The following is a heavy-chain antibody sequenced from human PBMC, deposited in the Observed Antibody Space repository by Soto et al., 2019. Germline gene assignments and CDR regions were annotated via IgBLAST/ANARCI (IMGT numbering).Heavy chain of an antibody. V-gene: IGHV4-39*02. CDR1: GGSISSSSYY. J-gene: IGHJ4*02. CDR2: IYYSGST. Sequence: QLQLQESGPGLVKPSETLSLTCTVSGGSISSSSYYCGWIRQPPGKGLEWIGSIYYSGSTYYNPSLKSRVTISVDTSKNHFSLKLSAVTAADTAVYYCARRSRWELPNYFDYWGQGTLVTVSS. D-gene: IGHD1-26*01. CDR3: ARRSRWELPNYFDY.